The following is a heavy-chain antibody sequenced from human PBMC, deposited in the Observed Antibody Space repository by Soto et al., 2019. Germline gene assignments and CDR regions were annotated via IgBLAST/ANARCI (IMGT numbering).Heavy chain of an antibody. CDR3: ARGLISSSWYDYYDYYGMDV. D-gene: IGHD6-13*01. Sequence: LVTLSLSYAVYGCYCRGYYWSWIRQHQGKGLEWIGEINHSGSTNYNPSLKSRVTISVDTSKNQFSLKLSSVTAADTAVYYCARGLISSSWYDYYDYYGMDVWCQGITGTVS. V-gene: IGHV4-34*01. CDR1: GCYCRGYY. J-gene: IGHJ6*02. CDR2: INHSGST.